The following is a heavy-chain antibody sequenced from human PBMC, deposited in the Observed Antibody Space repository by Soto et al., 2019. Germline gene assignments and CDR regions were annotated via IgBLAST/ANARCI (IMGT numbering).Heavy chain of an antibody. J-gene: IGHJ4*02. D-gene: IGHD6-19*01. CDR3: AKAAGDGSSWYPFDY. CDR2: ISGSGGST. CDR1: GFTFSNSA. V-gene: IGHV3-23*01. Sequence: EVQLLESGGRLVQPGGSLRLSCAASGFTFSNSAMSWVRQAPGKGLEWVSAISGSGGSTYYVDSVEGRFTIARDNSRDTVYLQMDNLRDDDTAVYYCAKAAGDGSSWYPFDYWGQGTLITVSS.